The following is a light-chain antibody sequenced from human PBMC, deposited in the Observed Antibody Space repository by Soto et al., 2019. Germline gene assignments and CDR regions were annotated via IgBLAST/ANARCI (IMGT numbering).Light chain of an antibody. CDR2: DAS. V-gene: IGKV3-15*01. CDR3: QQYDRWPVT. CDR1: QSVTTN. J-gene: IGKJ4*01. Sequence: EVVMTQSPATLSVSPGERVTFSCRASQSVTTNLAWYQHKPGQSPRLLISDASTGASGIPPRFSGSGSGTEFTLTIDRLQSADFAVYYCQQYDRWPVTFGGWTKVDIK.